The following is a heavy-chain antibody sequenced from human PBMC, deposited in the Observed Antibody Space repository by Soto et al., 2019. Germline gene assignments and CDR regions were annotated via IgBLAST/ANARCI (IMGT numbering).Heavy chain of an antibody. J-gene: IGHJ4*02. CDR3: ATRTSVFGIVTFY. D-gene: IGHD3-16*01. V-gene: IGHV4-4*02. CDR1: GDSVSNGNW. CDR2: IHQSGDT. Sequence: QVQLKESGPGLVTPWGTLSLTCAVSGDSVSNGNWWCWVRQPPGRGLEWVGEIHQSGDTNYNPSLKSRVTVSADRSSNQYSLPLNSVTAADTAMYYCATRTSVFGIVTFYWGQGILVTVSS.